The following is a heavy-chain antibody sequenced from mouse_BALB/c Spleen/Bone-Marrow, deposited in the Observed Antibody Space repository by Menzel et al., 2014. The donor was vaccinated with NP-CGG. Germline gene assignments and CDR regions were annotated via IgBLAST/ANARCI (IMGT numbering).Heavy chain of an antibody. CDR1: GYTFTSYN. V-gene: IGHV1-12*01. CDR3: AALYAMDY. J-gene: IGHJ4*01. CDR2: IYPGNGDT. Sequence: SGAELVKPGASVKMSCKASGYTFTSYNMHWVKQTPGQGLEWIGAIYPGNGDTSYNQKFKGKATLTADKSSSTAYMQLSSLTSEDSAVYYCAALYAMDYWGQGTSDTVSS.